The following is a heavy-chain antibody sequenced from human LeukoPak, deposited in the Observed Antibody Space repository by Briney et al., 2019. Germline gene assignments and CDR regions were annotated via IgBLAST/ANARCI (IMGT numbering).Heavy chain of an antibody. J-gene: IGHJ4*02. CDR1: GFTVTSNH. CDR2: IYTGGTT. CDR3: ARDSSSYYFDY. V-gene: IGHV3-66*01. Sequence: GGSLRLSCAASGFTVTSNHMNWVRQAPGKGLEWVSIIYTGGTTHYADSLKDRFTISRDDSINTLYLQMNSLRAEDTAVYYCARDSSSYYFDYWGQGALFTASS. D-gene: IGHD6-6*01.